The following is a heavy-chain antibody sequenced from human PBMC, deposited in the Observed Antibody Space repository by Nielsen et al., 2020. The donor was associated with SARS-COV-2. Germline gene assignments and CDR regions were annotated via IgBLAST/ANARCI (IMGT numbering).Heavy chain of an antibody. CDR1: GFTFDDYA. V-gene: IGHV3-9*01. Sequence: SLKISCAASGFTFDDYAMHWVRRAPGKSLEWVSGISWNSGSIGYADSVKGRFTISRDNAKNSLYLQMNSLRAEDTALYYCAKSRENGIAAAGLDYWGQGTLVTVSS. CDR2: ISWNSGSI. CDR3: AKSRENGIAAAGLDY. J-gene: IGHJ4*02. D-gene: IGHD6-13*01.